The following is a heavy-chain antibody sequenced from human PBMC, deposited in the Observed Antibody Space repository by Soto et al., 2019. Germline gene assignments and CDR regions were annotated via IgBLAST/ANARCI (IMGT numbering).Heavy chain of an antibody. J-gene: IGHJ5*02. CDR3: AQFGGPLRLLSWFDP. Sequence: GGSLRLSCAASGFTFSTYAMSWVRQTPGKGLEWVSAISGTGTNTYYTGSVKGRFTTSRDNSKNTLYLEMNSLRAEDTAIYYCAQFGGPLRLLSWFDPWGQGTLVTVSS. D-gene: IGHD3-10*01. V-gene: IGHV3-23*01. CDR2: ISGTGTNT. CDR1: GFTFSTYA.